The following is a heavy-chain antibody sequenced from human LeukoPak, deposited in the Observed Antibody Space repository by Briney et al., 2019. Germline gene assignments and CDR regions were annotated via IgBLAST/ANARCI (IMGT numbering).Heavy chain of an antibody. V-gene: IGHV3-15*01. J-gene: IGHJ4*02. D-gene: IGHD6-19*01. CDR3: TTDLYSSGWYSTNY. CDR1: GFTFSNAW. Sequence: GSLRLSCAASGFTFSNAWMSWVRQAPGKGLEWVGRIKSKTDGGTTDYAAPVKGRFTISRDDSKNTLYLQMNSLKTEDTAVYYCTTDLYSSGWYSTNYWGQGTLVTVSS. CDR2: IKSKTDGGTT.